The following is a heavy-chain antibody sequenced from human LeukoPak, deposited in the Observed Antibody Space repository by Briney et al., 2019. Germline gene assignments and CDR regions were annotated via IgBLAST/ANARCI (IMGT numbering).Heavy chain of an antibody. V-gene: IGHV3-7*01. CDR2: IKEDGSEE. CDR3: ARDWLAGNPYHAFDL. J-gene: IGHJ3*01. Sequence: PGGSLRLSCAGSGVTLSDYGIHWVRQAPGKGLEWVANIKEDGSEEYYVDSVKGRFSISRDNAENSLYLQMNSLRADDTAVYYCARDWLAGNPYHAFDLWGKGTMVTVSS. D-gene: IGHD3-22*01. CDR1: GVTLSDYG.